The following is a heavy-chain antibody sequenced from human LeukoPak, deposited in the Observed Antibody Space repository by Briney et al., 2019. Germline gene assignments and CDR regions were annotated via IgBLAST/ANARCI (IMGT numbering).Heavy chain of an antibody. Sequence: SQTLSLTCAVSGGSISSGGYSWSWIRQPPGKGLEWIGYIYYSGSTNYNPSLKSRVTISVDTSKNQFSLKLSSVTAADTAVYYCARSPYYDGAFDIWGQGTMDTVSS. V-gene: IGHV4-61*08. CDR3: ARSPYYDGAFDI. CDR1: GGSISSGGYS. J-gene: IGHJ3*02. D-gene: IGHD3-22*01. CDR2: IYYSGST.